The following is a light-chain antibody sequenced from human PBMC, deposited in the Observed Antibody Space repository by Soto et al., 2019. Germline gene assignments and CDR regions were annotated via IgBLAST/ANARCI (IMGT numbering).Light chain of an antibody. CDR3: QQFSSYPRT. Sequence: VWYKSDSTLAVSRKGIDIGSCSASQPVRNNYLAWYQQKPGQAPRLLIYDASSRATGIPDRFSGGGSGTDFTLTISRLQPEDFAVYYCQQFSSYPRTFGGGTKVDNK. CDR2: DAS. CDR1: QPVRNNY. J-gene: IGKJ4*01. V-gene: IGKV3-20*01.